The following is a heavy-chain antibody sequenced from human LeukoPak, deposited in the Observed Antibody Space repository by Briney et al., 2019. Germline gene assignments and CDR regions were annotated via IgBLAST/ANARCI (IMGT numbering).Heavy chain of an antibody. CDR2: ISGSGGST. J-gene: IGHJ4*02. D-gene: IGHD3-22*01. CDR1: GFTFSSYT. V-gene: IGHV3-23*01. Sequence: GGSLRLSCAASGFTFSSYTMSWVRQAPGKGLEWVSAISGSGGSTYHADSVKGRFTISRDNSKNTLYLQMNSLRAEDTAVYYCAKEVVVVITTPTEAGFDYWGQGTLVTVSS. CDR3: AKEVVVVITTPTEAGFDY.